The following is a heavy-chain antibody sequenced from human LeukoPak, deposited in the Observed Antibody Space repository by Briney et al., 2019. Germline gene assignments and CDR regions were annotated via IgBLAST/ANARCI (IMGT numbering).Heavy chain of an antibody. CDR3: AREGRDDSSGYYHYYYYMDV. J-gene: IGHJ6*03. V-gene: IGHV3-30*03. D-gene: IGHD3-22*01. Sequence: GGSLRLSCAASGFTFRRYGMSWVRQAPGKGLEWVAVISYDGSNKYYADSVKGRFTISRDNSKNTLYLQMNSLRAEDTAVYYCAREGRDDSSGYYHYYYYMDVWGKGTTVTVSS. CDR1: GFTFRRYG. CDR2: ISYDGSNK.